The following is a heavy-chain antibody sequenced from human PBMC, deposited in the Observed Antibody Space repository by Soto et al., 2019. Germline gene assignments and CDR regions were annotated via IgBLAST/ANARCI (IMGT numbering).Heavy chain of an antibody. J-gene: IGHJ5*02. D-gene: IGHD2-15*01. Sequence: SETLSLTCTVSGGSISSGGYYWSWIRQHPGKGLEWIGYIYYGGSTYYNPSLKSRVTISVDTSKNQFSLKLSSVTAADTAVHYCARGTDCSGGSCYSFTKIDRRAWFDPWGQGTLVTVSS. CDR2: IYYGGST. CDR1: GGSISSGGYY. V-gene: IGHV4-31*03. CDR3: ARGTDCSGGSCYSFTKIDRRAWFDP.